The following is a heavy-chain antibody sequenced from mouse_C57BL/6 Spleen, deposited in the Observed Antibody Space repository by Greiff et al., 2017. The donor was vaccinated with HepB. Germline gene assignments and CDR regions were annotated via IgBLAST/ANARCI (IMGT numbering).Heavy chain of an antibody. CDR3: ARDTTVVAPYYFDY. Sequence: VQLKESGAELARPGASVKLSCMASGYTFTSYGISWVQQRTGQGLEWIGEIYPRSGNTYYNEKFKGKATLTADKSSSTAYIELRSLTSEDSAVYFCARDTTVVAPYYFDYWGQGTTLTVSS. V-gene: IGHV1-81*01. CDR1: GYTFTSYG. CDR2: IYPRSGNT. J-gene: IGHJ2*01. D-gene: IGHD1-1*01.